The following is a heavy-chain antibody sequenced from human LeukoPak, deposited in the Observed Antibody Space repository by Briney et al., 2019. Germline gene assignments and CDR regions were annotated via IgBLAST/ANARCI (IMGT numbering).Heavy chain of an antibody. CDR1: GGSISSGGYY. Sequence: SQTLSLTCTVSGGSISSGGYYWSWIRQHPGEGLEWIGYIYYSGSTYYNPSLKSRVTISVDTSKNQFSLKLSSVTAADTAVYYGARDSPDGYTSGHYYYYLDVWGKGTTVTVSS. D-gene: IGHD5-18*01. V-gene: IGHV4-31*03. CDR2: IYYSGST. CDR3: ARDSPDGYTSGHYYYYLDV. J-gene: IGHJ6*03.